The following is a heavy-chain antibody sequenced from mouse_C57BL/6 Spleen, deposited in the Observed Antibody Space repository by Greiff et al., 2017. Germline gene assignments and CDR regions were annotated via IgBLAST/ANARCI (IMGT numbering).Heavy chain of an antibody. D-gene: IGHD4-1*01. CDR3: ARGWDRWYFDY. Sequence: QVQLQQSGAELVRPGTSVKMSCKASGYTFTNYWIGWAKQRPGHGLEWIGVIYPGGGYTNYNEKFKGKGTLTADKSSSTAYMQFSSLTSEDTAIYYCARGWDRWYFDYWGQGTTLTVSS. CDR1: GYTFTNYW. V-gene: IGHV1-63*01. J-gene: IGHJ2*01. CDR2: IYPGGGYT.